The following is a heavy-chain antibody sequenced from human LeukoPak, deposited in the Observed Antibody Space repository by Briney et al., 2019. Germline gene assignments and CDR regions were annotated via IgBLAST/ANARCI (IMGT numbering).Heavy chain of an antibody. J-gene: IGHJ3*02. D-gene: IGHD1-26*01. CDR3: ATDSRIVGATGASDI. CDR2: INPDASTK. V-gene: IGHV3-7*01. Sequence: GGSLRLSCAASGFKFSTYWMTWVRQAPGKGLEWVANINPDASTKHYVDSVKGRFTISRDNAKNSLYLQMNSLRAEDTAVYYCATDSRIVGATGASDIWGQGTMVTVSS. CDR1: GFKFSTYW.